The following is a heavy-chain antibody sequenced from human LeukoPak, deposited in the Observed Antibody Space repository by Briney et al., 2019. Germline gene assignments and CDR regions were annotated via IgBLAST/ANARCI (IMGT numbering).Heavy chain of an antibody. D-gene: IGHD3-3*01. CDR2: IYHSGST. V-gene: IGHV4-38-2*02. CDR1: GYSISSGYY. CDR3: ARVRVHYDFWSGYPDYFDY. J-gene: IGHJ4*02. Sequence: PSETLSLTRTVSGYSISSGYYWGWIRQPPGKGLEWIGNIYHSGSTYYNPSLKSRVTISVDTSKNQFSLKLSSVTAADTAVYYCARVRVHYDFWSGYPDYFDYWGQGTLVTVSS.